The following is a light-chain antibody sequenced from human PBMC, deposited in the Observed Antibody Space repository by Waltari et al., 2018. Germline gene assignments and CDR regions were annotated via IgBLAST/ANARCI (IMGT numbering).Light chain of an antibody. CDR3: QSADDDYNPM. CDR2: NGN. J-gene: IGLJ3*02. CDR1: TGSIDGKY. Sequence: VFTQPHSVSGPPGQTVYLSCTSPTGSIDGKYLMCYQQCPNSAPKTLIYNGNLRPSGVPDRFSGSIDGSSNSASLTISGLKSEDEADYYCQSADDDYNPMFGGGTRLTVL. V-gene: IGLV6-57*02.